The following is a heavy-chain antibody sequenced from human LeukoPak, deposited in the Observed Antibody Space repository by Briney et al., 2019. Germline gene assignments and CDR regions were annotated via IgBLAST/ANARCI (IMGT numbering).Heavy chain of an antibody. D-gene: IGHD4-23*01. V-gene: IGHV1-18*04. J-gene: IGHJ3*02. Sequence: GASVKVSCKAPGYIFTSYYMHWVRQAPGQGLEWMGWISGYNGNTNYAQKLQGRVTMTTDTSTSTAYMELKSLRSDDTAVYYCARDRTSTVATPSDAFDIWGQGTMVTVSS. CDR2: ISGYNGNT. CDR1: GYIFTSYY. CDR3: ARDRTSTVATPSDAFDI.